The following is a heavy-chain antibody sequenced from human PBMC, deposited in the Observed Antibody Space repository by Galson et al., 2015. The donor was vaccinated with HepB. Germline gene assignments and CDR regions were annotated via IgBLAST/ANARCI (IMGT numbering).Heavy chain of an antibody. J-gene: IGHJ4*02. D-gene: IGHD3-10*01. V-gene: IGHV3-21*04. CDR2: ISSSSSYI. CDR3: ARDRGEGFESVFDY. CDR1: GFTFSSYS. Sequence: SLRLSCAASGFTFSSYSMNWVRQAPGKGLEWVSSISSSSSYIYYADSVKGRFTISRDTSKNQFSLKLSSVTAADTAVYYCARDRGEGFESVFDYWGQGTLVTVSS.